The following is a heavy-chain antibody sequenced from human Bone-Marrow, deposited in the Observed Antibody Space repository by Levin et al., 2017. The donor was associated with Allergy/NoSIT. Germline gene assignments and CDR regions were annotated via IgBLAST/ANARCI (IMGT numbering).Heavy chain of an antibody. V-gene: IGHV3-9*01. CDR1: GFTFDEYA. Sequence: GGSLRLSCVASGFTFDEYAMHWVRQVPGRGPEWVSGINWNSATVGYADSVKGRFTIARDNAKNSVYLQMNSLRAEDTALYYCAKAEYSSLYLYGRDVWDQGTAVTVS. CDR3: AKAEYSSLYLYGRDV. D-gene: IGHD6-13*01. J-gene: IGHJ6*02. CDR2: INWNSATV.